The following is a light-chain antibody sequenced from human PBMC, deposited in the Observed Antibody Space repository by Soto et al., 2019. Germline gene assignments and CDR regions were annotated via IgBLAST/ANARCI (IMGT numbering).Light chain of an antibody. CDR1: SSNIGAGYD. V-gene: IGLV1-40*01. CDR2: GNS. J-gene: IGLJ1*01. Sequence: QSVLTQPPSVSGAPGQRVTIYCTGNSSNIGAGYDVHWYQQLPGTAPKLLIYGNSNRPSGVPDRFSGSKSGTSASLAITGLQAEDEADYYCQSYDSSLGGSVFGTGTKLTVL. CDR3: QSYDSSLGGSV.